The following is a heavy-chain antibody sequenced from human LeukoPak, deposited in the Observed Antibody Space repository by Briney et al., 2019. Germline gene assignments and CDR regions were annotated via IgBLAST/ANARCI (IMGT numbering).Heavy chain of an antibody. Sequence: PGGSLRLSCAASGFTVSSNYMSWVRQAPGKGLEWVSVIYSGGSAYYGDSVKGRFTISRDNSKNTLYLQMTSLRAEDTAVYYCARRPPTRDSPYGMDVWGQGTTVTVSS. V-gene: IGHV3-66*01. CDR3: ARRPPTRDSPYGMDV. CDR1: GFTVSSNY. D-gene: IGHD4-4*01. CDR2: IYSGGSA. J-gene: IGHJ6*02.